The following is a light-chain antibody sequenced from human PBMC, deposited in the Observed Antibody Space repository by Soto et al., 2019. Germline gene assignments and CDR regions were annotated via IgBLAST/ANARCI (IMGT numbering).Light chain of an antibody. CDR2: EVT. Sequence: QSALTQPPSASGSPGQSVTISCTGTSSDVGGYNYVSWYQQHPGRPPKLMIYEVTKRPLGVPDRFSGSKSGNTASLTVSGLQAEDEADSYCSSYAGSNNYVFGPGTKLTVL. J-gene: IGLJ1*01. CDR3: SSYAGSNNYV. V-gene: IGLV2-8*01. CDR1: SSDVGGYNY.